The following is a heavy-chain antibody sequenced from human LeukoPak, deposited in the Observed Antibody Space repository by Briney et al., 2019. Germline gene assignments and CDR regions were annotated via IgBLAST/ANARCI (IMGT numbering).Heavy chain of an antibody. CDR3: ARGGGYCSSTSCYTRLRWFDP. J-gene: IGHJ5*02. Sequence: PSETLSLPCAVYGGSFSGYLWRWIRQPPGKGVGWIGGVNHSGSTNYNPSLKSRVTISVDPSKNQFSLKLSSVTAADTAVYYCARGGGYCSSTSCYTRLRWFDPWGQGTLVTVSS. CDR1: GGSFSGYL. V-gene: IGHV4-34*01. D-gene: IGHD2-2*02. CDR2: VNHSGST.